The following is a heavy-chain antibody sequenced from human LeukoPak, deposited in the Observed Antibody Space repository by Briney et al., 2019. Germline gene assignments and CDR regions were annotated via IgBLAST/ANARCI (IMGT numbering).Heavy chain of an antibody. CDR2: IYTSGST. CDR3: ARVGVSGWPKWFDA. J-gene: IGHJ5*02. Sequence: SETLSLTCTVSGGSISSYYWSWIRQPAGKGLECIGRIYTSGSTNYNPSLKSRVTTSVDASKKHFSLNQSAVTAADTAVYYCARVGVSGWPKWFDASNQGTLVTVPS. V-gene: IGHV4-4*07. D-gene: IGHD6-19*01. CDR1: GGSISSYY.